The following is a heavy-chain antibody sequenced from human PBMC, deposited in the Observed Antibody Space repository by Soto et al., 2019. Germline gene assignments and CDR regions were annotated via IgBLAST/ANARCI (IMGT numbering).Heavy chain of an antibody. Sequence: ASVKVSCKAPGYTFTSYGISWVRQAPGQGLEWMGWISAYNGNTNYAQKLQGRVTMTTDTSTSTAYMELRSLRSDDTAVYYCARGQASGSRAGLGMDVWGQGTTVTVSS. CDR1: GYTFTSYG. J-gene: IGHJ6*02. D-gene: IGHD3-10*01. CDR3: ARGQASGSRAGLGMDV. CDR2: ISAYNGNT. V-gene: IGHV1-18*01.